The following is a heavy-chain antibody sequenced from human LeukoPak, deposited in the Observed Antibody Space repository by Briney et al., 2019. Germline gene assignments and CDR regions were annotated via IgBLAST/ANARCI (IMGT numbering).Heavy chain of an antibody. CDR1: GGSISSSSYY. CDR2: NSGST. J-gene: IGHJ4*02. D-gene: IGHD1-1*01. CDR3: ARGYSSTDY. V-gene: IGHV4-39*07. Sequence: SETLSLTCTVSGGSISSSSYYWGWIRQPPGKGLEWIGSNSGSTYYNPSLKSRVTISVDTSKNQFSLTLSSVTAADTAVYYCARGYSSTDYWGQGTLVTVSS.